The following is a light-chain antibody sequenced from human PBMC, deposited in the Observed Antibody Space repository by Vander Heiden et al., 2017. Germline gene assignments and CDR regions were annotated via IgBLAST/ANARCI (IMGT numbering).Light chain of an antibody. Sequence: EIVSTQPPGTLSLSPGERATLSCRASQSVSSSYLAWYQQKPGQAPRLLIYGASSRATGIPDRFTGSGSGTDFTLTISRLEPEDFAVYYCQQYGSSPLTFGQGTKVEIK. CDR3: QQYGSSPLT. V-gene: IGKV3-20*01. CDR2: GAS. J-gene: IGKJ1*01. CDR1: QSVSSSY.